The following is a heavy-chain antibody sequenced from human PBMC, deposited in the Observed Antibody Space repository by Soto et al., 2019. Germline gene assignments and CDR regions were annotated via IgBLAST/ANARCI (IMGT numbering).Heavy chain of an antibody. V-gene: IGHV3-30-3*01. CDR2: ISYDGSNK. CDR3: ARDIGYCSGGSCYGAKNYFDY. J-gene: IGHJ4*02. D-gene: IGHD2-15*01. CDR1: GFTFSSYA. Sequence: QVQLVESGGGVVQPGRSLRLSCAASGFTFSSYAMHWVRQAPGKGREWVAVISYDGSNKYYADSVKGRFTISRDNSKNTLYLQMNSLRAEDTAVYYCARDIGYCSGGSCYGAKNYFDYWGQGTLVTVSS.